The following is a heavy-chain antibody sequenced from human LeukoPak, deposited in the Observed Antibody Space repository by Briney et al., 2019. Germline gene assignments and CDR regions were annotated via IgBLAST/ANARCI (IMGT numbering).Heavy chain of an antibody. V-gene: IGHV3-7*01. CDR3: ARESDSSSWLDY. CDR2: IKQDGSEK. J-gene: IGHJ4*02. CDR1: GFTFSSYW. Sequence: GGSLRLSCAASGFTFSSYWMSWVRQAPGKGLEWVANIKQDGSEKYYVDSVKGRFTISRDNAKNSLYLQMNGLRAEDTAVYYCARESDSSSWLDYWGQGTLVTVFS. D-gene: IGHD6-13*01.